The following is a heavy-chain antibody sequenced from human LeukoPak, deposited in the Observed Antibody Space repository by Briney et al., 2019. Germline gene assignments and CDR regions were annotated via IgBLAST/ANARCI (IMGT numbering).Heavy chain of an antibody. V-gene: IGHV4-59*08. CDR2: SYERGST. CDR1: GGSISNFY. CDR3: ARHPPYDFWSGYYLYGMDV. D-gene: IGHD3-3*01. Sequence: SETLSLTCTVSGGSISNFYWSWIRQPPGKGLEWIGWSYERGSTSYNPSLKRRVAISVDTSKNQFSLKLSSVTAADTAVYYCARHPPYDFWSGYYLYGMDVWGQGTTVTVSS. J-gene: IGHJ6*02.